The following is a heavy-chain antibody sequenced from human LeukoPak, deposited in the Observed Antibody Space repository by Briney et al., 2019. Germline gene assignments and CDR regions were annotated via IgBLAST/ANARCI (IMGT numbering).Heavy chain of an antibody. V-gene: IGHV3-23*01. J-gene: IGHJ4*02. D-gene: IGHD2-15*01. CDR1: GYSFSSYA. CDR3: AKVREGGSWDY. CDR2: ISGSGGST. Sequence: GGSLRLSCAASGYSFSSYAMSWVRQAPGKGLEWVSAISGSGGSTYYADSVKGRFTISRDNSKNTLYLQMNSLRAEDTAVYYCAKVREGGSWDYWGQGTLVTVSS.